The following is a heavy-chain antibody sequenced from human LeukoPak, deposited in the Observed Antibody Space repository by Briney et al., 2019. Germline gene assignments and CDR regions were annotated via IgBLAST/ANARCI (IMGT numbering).Heavy chain of an antibody. J-gene: IGHJ4*02. CDR1: GYTFTSYA. Sequence: GASVKVSCKASGYTFTSYAMHWVRQAPGQRLEWMGWINAGNGNTEYSQKFQGRVTITRDTSASTAYMELSSLRSEDTAVYYCARAPKYYCDSSGFQFDYWGQGTLVTVSS. V-gene: IGHV1-3*01. D-gene: IGHD3-22*01. CDR3: ARAPKYYCDSSGFQFDY. CDR2: INAGNGNT.